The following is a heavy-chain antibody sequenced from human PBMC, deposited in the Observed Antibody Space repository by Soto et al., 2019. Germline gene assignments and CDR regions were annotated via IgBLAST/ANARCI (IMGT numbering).Heavy chain of an antibody. J-gene: IGHJ6*02. D-gene: IGHD5-18*01. CDR2: ISYDGSNK. CDR3: AKDQIANSYGYRYYYYGMDV. CDR1: GFTFSSYG. Sequence: VQLLESGGGLAQPGGSLRLSCAASGFTFSSYGMHWVRQAPGKGLEWVAVISYDGSNKYYADSVKGRFTISRDNSKNTLYLQMNSLRAEDTAVYYCAKDQIANSYGYRYYYYGMDVWGQGTTVTVSS. V-gene: IGHV3-30*18.